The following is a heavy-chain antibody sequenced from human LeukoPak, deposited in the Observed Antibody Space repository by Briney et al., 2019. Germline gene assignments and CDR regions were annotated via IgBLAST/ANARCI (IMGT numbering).Heavy chain of an antibody. D-gene: IGHD6-19*01. J-gene: IGHJ4*02. CDR1: GGSISSYY. CDR2: IYYSGST. V-gene: IGHV4-59*01. Sequence: PSETLSLTCTVSGGSISSYYWSWIRQPPGKGLEWIGYIYYSGSTNYNPSLKSRVTISVDTSKNQFSLKLSSVTAADTAVYYCARVEVLGAVADFDYWGQGTLVTVSS. CDR3: ARVEVLGAVADFDY.